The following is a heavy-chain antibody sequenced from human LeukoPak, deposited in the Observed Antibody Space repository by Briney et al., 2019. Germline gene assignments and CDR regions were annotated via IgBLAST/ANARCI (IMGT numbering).Heavy chain of an antibody. Sequence: SVKVSCKASGGTFSSYAISWVRQAPGQGLEWMGGIIPIFGTANYAQKFQGRVTITADESTSTAYMELSSLRSEDTAVYYCARDGLHIAAADPYYFDHWGQGTLVTVSS. CDR2: IIPIFGTA. J-gene: IGHJ4*02. CDR1: GGTFSSYA. D-gene: IGHD6-13*01. V-gene: IGHV1-69*13. CDR3: ARDGLHIAAADPYYFDH.